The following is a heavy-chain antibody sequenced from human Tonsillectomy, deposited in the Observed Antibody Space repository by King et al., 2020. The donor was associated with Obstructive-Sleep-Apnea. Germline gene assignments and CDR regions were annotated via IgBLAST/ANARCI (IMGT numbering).Heavy chain of an antibody. Sequence: QLVQSGTEVKKPGASVKVSCKASGYTFTNYYMHWVRQAPGQGLEWMGIINPSGGSTNYAQKFQGRVTMTRDTSTSTVYVEVSSLGSEDTAVYYCARDPGCNGCAGFDNWGQGTPVTVSS. V-gene: IGHV1-46*01. D-gene: IGHD6-19*01. CDR2: INPSGGST. J-gene: IGHJ4*02. CDR3: ARDPGCNGCAGFDN. CDR1: GYTFTNYY.